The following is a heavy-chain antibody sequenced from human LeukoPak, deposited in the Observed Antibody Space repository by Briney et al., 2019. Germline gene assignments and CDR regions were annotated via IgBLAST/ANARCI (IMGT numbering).Heavy chain of an antibody. V-gene: IGHV1-69*05. CDR1: GGTFSSYA. D-gene: IGHD6-6*01. J-gene: IGHJ4*02. Sequence: SVKVSCKASGGTFSSYAISWVRQAPGQGLEWMGGIIPIFGTANYVQKFQGRVTITTDESTSTAYMELSSLRSEDTAVYYCARVGRIAARYLPYYFDYWGQGTLVTVSS. CDR2: IIPIFGTA. CDR3: ARVGRIAARYLPYYFDY.